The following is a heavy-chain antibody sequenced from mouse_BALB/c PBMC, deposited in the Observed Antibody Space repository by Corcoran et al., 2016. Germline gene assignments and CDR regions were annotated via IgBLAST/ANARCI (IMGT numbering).Heavy chain of an antibody. D-gene: IGHD2-1*01. V-gene: IGHV9-1*02. CDR1: GYTFTNYG. Sequence: QIQLVQSGPELKKPVETVKISCKASGYTFTNYGMNWVKQAPGKGLKWMGWINTYTGEPTYADDFKGRFAFSLETSASTAYLQINNLKNEDMATYFCAKGNYYFDYWGQGTTLTVSS. CDR3: AKGNYYFDY. J-gene: IGHJ2*01. CDR2: INTYTGEP.